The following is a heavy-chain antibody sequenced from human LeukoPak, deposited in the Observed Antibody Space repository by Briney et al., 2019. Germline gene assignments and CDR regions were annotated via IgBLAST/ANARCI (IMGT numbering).Heavy chain of an antibody. D-gene: IGHD3-10*01. CDR1: GGTFSSYA. Sequence: GASVKVSCKASGGTFSSYAISWVRQAPGQGLEWMGGIIPILGTANYAQKFQGRVTITTDESTSTAYMELSSLRSEDTAVYYCARSGDYGSGSQYYYYYYMDVWGKGTTVTVSS. CDR3: ARSGDYGSGSQYYYYYYMDV. J-gene: IGHJ6*03. V-gene: IGHV1-69*05. CDR2: IIPILGTA.